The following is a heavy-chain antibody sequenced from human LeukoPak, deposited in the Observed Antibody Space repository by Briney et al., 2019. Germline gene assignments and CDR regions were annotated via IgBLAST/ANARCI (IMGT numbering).Heavy chain of an antibody. V-gene: IGHV4-59*08. Sequence: SETLSLTCAVYGGSFSSYYWSWIRQPPGKGLEWIGYIYYSGSTNYNPSLKSRVTISVDTSKNQFSLKLSSVTAADTAVYYCARNAPGQYDYVWGSYRDWGQGTLVTVSS. CDR3: ARNAPGQYDYVWGSYRD. CDR1: GGSFSSYY. CDR2: IYYSGST. J-gene: IGHJ4*02. D-gene: IGHD3-16*02.